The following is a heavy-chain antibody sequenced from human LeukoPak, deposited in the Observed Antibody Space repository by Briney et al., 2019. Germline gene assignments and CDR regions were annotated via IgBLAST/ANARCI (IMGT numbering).Heavy chain of an antibody. CDR2: IYYSGST. D-gene: IGHD7-27*01. CDR1: GGSITSYY. V-gene: IGHV4-59*01. CDR3: ARDPRTGARLSAFDI. J-gene: IGHJ3*02. Sequence: PSETLSLTCTVSGGSITSYYWSWIRQPPGKGLEWIGYIYYSGSTNYNPSLKSRVTISVDTSKNQFSLKLSSVTAADTAVYYCARDPRTGARLSAFDIWGQGTMVIVSS.